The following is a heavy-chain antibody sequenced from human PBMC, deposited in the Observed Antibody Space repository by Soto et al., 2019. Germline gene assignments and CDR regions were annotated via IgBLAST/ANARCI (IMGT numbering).Heavy chain of an antibody. J-gene: IGHJ5*02. V-gene: IGHV4-39*01. D-gene: IGHD3-10*01. CDR1: GGSISSSSYY. CDR3: ARYSPELWFGELSWFDP. Sequence: QLQLQESGPGLVKPSETLSLTCTVSGGSISSSSYYWGWIRQPPGKGLEWIGSIYYSGSTYYNPSLKSRVTISVDTSKNQLSLKLSSVTAADTAVYYCARYSPELWFGELSWFDPWGKGTLVTVSS. CDR2: IYYSGST.